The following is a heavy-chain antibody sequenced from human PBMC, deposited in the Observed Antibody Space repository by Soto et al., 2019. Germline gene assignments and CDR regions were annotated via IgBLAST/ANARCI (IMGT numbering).Heavy chain of an antibody. Sequence: SETLSLTCSVSGDSISNLDYFWAWIRRPPGQALEYIGYIYKSATTYYNPSFESRVAISVDTSKSQFSLNVTSVTAADTAVYFCARGRYCLTGRCFPNWFDSWGQGALVTVS. J-gene: IGHJ5*01. V-gene: IGHV4-30-4*01. CDR1: GDSISNLDYF. D-gene: IGHD7-27*01. CDR2: IYKSATT. CDR3: ARGRYCLTGRCFPNWFDS.